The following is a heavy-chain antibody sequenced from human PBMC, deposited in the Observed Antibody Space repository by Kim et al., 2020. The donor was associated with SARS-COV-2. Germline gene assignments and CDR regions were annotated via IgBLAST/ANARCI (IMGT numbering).Heavy chain of an antibody. J-gene: IGHJ4*02. V-gene: IGHV2-5*01. Sequence: SPSLKTRLTITKDTSKNQVVITMTNMDPVDTATYYCAHTIYRFATHYFDYWGQGTLVTVSS. CDR3: AHTIYRFATHYFDY. D-gene: IGHD3-10*01.